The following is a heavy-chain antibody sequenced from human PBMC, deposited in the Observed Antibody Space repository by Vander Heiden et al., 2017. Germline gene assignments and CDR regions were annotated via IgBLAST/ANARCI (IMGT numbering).Heavy chain of an antibody. CDR3: ARTGSSGSLDN. Sequence: QVQPQKSGPGLVKPPQTPALTCDISGDSAPSNSAAWNGIRQSPSRGLEWLGRTYYSSKWYNNFAVSVTSRITINRDTSKNQFSLQLTSVTPEDTAVYYCARTGSSGSLDNWGQGTLVTVSS. CDR2: TYYSSKWYN. J-gene: IGHJ4*02. V-gene: IGHV6-1*01. D-gene: IGHD1-26*01. CDR1: GDSAPSNSAA.